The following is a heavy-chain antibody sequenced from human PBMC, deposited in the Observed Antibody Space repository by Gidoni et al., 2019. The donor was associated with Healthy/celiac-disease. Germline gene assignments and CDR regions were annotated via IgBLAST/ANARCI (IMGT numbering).Heavy chain of an antibody. D-gene: IGHD4-17*01. CDR3: ARDGTRYYGMDV. V-gene: IGHV3-74*01. CDR1: GFPFSSYW. CDR2: INSDGSST. J-gene: IGHJ6*02. Sequence: EVQLVESGGGLVQPGGSLRLSCAASGFPFSSYWMHWVRQAPGKGLVWVSRINSDGSSTSYADSVKGRFTISRDNAKNTLYLQMNSLRAEDTAVYYCARDGTRYYGMDVWGQGTTVTVSS.